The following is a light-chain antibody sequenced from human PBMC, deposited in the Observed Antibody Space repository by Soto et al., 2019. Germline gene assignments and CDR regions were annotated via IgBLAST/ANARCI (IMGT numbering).Light chain of an antibody. V-gene: IGKV3-15*01. J-gene: IGKJ1*01. CDR1: ESVNTN. Sequence: TVMTQSPAILSASPGERVTLSCRASESVNTNLAWYQQKPGQGPRLLVYGASTRATGIPARFSGSGSGTEFALTISSLQSEDFAVYDCQQYNNWPPAFGQGTKVEMK. CDR2: GAS. CDR3: QQYNNWPPA.